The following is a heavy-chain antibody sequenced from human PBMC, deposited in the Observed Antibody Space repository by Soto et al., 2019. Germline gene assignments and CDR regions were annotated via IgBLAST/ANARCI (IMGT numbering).Heavy chain of an antibody. Sequence: SETLSLTCTVSGGSISSYYWSWIRQPPGKGLEWIGYIYYSGSTNYNPSLKSRVTISVDTSKNQFSLKLSSVPAADTAVYYCARGTGGVRDLLDYWGKGTRVSVSS. CDR2: IYYSGST. CDR1: GGSISSYY. D-gene: IGHD3-10*01. CDR3: ARGTGGVRDLLDY. V-gene: IGHV4-59*01. J-gene: IGHJ4*02.